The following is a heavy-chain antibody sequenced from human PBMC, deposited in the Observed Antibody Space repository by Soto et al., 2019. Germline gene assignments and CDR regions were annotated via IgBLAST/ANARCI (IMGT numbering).Heavy chain of an antibody. CDR1: GGSISSYY. V-gene: IGHV4-59*08. J-gene: IGHJ4*02. D-gene: IGHD6-19*01. CDR2: IYYSGST. CDR3: ARQGGVHSSGWDFDY. Sequence: SETLSLTCTVSGGSISSYYWSWIRQPPGKGLEWIGYIYYSGSTNYNPSLKSRVTISVDTSKNQFSLKLSSVTAADTAVYYCARQGGVHSSGWDFDYWGQGTLVTVSS.